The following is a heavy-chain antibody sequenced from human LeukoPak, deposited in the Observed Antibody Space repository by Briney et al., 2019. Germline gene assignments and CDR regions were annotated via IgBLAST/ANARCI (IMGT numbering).Heavy chain of an antibody. D-gene: IGHD2-15*01. Sequence: GGSLRLSCAASGFTFSGYEMNWVRQAPGKGLEWVPYISTTGETIYYADSVKGRFTISRDNAKSSLYPQMNSLRAEDTAIYYCAREELVAAAFDHWGQGTLVTVSS. CDR3: AREELVAAAFDH. CDR1: GFTFSGYE. CDR2: ISTTGETI. J-gene: IGHJ4*02. V-gene: IGHV3-48*03.